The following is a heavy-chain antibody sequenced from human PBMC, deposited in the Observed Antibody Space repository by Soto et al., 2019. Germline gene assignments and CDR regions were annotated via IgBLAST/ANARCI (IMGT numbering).Heavy chain of an antibody. CDR2: IYYRGTT. Sequence: QLQLQESGPGLVKPSETLSLTCTVSSGSITSNTYYWGWLRQPPGRGLEWIASIYYRGTTYYKPSLKSRVPISLDTSKNQFSLKLSSVTAADTAVYYCTGHSSGSPIDGGQGPLVTVSS. J-gene: IGHJ4*02. D-gene: IGHD6-19*01. CDR3: TGHSSGSPID. CDR1: SGSITSNTYY. V-gene: IGHV4-39*01.